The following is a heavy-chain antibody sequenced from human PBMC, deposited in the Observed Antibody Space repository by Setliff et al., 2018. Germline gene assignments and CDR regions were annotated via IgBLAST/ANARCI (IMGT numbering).Heavy chain of an antibody. V-gene: IGHV3-74*01. J-gene: IGHJ3*02. Sequence: RLSCAASGFTFSNYWMHWVRRAPGKGLVWVSRINTAGTDTTHADSVKGRFTISRDNAKNTLYLQMNSLRAEDTAVYYCARVYYDSPWAFDIWGQGTMVT. CDR1: GFTFSNYW. CDR2: INTAGTDT. CDR3: ARVYYDSPWAFDI. D-gene: IGHD3-22*01.